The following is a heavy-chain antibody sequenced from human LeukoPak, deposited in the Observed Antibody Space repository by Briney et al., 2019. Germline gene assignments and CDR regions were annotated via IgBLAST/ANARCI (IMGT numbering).Heavy chain of an antibody. D-gene: IGHD1-26*01. CDR1: GSTFNTSA. V-gene: IGHV3-21*06. J-gene: IGHJ4*02. CDR3: ARDPTYYLRYGYFDS. Sequence: GGSLRLSCAASGSTFNTSAMNWVRQAPGKGLEWVSSINNVSSHIYYADSVRGRFTISRDNANNVLYLQMNSLRAEDTAVYYCARDPTYYLRYGYFDSWGQGTLVTVSS. CDR2: INNVSSHI.